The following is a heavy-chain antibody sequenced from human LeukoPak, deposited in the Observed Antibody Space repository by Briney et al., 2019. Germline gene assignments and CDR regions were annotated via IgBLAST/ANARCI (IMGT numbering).Heavy chain of an antibody. V-gene: IGHV1-69*13. J-gene: IGHJ6*03. D-gene: IGHD2-2*01. CDR3: ATRYCSSTSCYAGDYYYYMDV. CDR1: GGTFGSYA. Sequence: SVKVSCKASGGTFGSYAISWVRQAPGQGLEWMGGIIPIFGTANYAQKFQGRVTITADESTSTAYMELSSLRSEDTAVYYCATRYCSSTSCYAGDYYYYMDVWGKGTTVTISS. CDR2: IIPIFGTA.